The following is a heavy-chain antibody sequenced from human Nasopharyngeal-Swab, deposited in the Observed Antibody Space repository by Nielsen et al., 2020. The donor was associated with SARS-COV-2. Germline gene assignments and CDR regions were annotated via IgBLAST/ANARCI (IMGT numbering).Heavy chain of an antibody. Sequence: GESLKISCKASGYSFTSYWIGWVRQMPGKGLEWMGIIYPGDSDIRYSPSFQGQVTISADKSISTAYLQWSSLKASDTAMYYCARHSTTVTTVYYYGMDVWGQGTTVTVSS. CDR1: GYSFTSYW. J-gene: IGHJ6*02. D-gene: IGHD4-17*01. CDR2: IYPGDSDI. V-gene: IGHV5-51*01. CDR3: ARHSTTVTTVYYYGMDV.